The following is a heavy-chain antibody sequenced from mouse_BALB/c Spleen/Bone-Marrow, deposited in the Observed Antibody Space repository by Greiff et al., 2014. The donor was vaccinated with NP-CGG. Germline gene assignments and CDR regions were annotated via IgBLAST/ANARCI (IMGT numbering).Heavy chain of an antibody. CDR2: IYPYNGGT. J-gene: IGHJ1*01. CDR1: GYTFTDYN. V-gene: IGHV1S29*02. Sequence: EVQLQQSGPELVKPGASVKISCKASGYTFTDYNMHWVKQSHGKSLEWIGYIYPYNGGTGYNQKFKSKATLTVDNFSSTAYMELRSLTSEDSAVYYCARFRYDWYFDVWGAGTTVTVSS. D-gene: IGHD2-14*01. CDR3: ARFRYDWYFDV.